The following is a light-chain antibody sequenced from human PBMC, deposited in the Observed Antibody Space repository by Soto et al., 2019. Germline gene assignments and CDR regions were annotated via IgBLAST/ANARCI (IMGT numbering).Light chain of an antibody. CDR1: SSNIGSNY. CDR3: AAWDDSLSGL. V-gene: IGLV1-47*02. CDR2: SNN. J-gene: IGLJ1*01. Sequence: QAVVTQPPSASGTPGQRVTISCSGSSSNIGSNYVYWYQQLPGTAPKLLIYSNNQRPSGVPDRFSGSKSGTSASLAISGLRSEDEADYYCAAWDDSLSGLFGTGTKLTVL.